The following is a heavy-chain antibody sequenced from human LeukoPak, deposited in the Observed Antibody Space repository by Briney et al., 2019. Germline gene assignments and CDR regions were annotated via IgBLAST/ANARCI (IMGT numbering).Heavy chain of an antibody. CDR3: ARDRWAVERLYSGAVDY. D-gene: IGHD1-26*01. CDR1: GFTFSSYA. Sequence: GGSLRISCAASGFTFSSYAMGWVRQAPGKGLEWVSSISSSSNYIYYADSVKGRFTFSRDNAKNSLYLQMNSLRAEETAVYYCARDRWAVERLYSGAVDYWGQGTLVTVSS. J-gene: IGHJ4*02. V-gene: IGHV3-21*04. CDR2: ISSSSNYI.